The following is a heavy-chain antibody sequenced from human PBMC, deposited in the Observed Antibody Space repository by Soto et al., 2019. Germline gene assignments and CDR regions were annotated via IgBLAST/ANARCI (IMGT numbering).Heavy chain of an antibody. Sequence: ASVKVSCKAPGYTFTNHGFSWVRQAPGQGLEWMGWISGYNGNTKYAEKFQGRVTMTTDTSTSTAHMELRSLRSDDTAVYYCAREGQAPYYYYGMDFWGQGTAVTVSS. CDR3: AREGQAPYYYYGMDF. J-gene: IGHJ6*02. V-gene: IGHV1-18*01. CDR1: GYTFTNHG. CDR2: ISGYNGNT.